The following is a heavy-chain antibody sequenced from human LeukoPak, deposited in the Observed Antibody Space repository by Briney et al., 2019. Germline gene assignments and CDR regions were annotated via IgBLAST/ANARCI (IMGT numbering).Heavy chain of an antibody. CDR2: IYYSGST. J-gene: IGHJ4*02. D-gene: IGHD1-26*01. CDR1: GGSISSYC. V-gene: IGHV4-59*08. CDR3: ASGSEAHADFDY. Sequence: SETLSLTCTVSGGSISSYCWSWIRQPPGKGLEWIGYIYYSGSTNYNPSLKSRVTISVDTSKNQFSLKLSSVTAADTAVYYCASGSEAHADFDYWGQGTLVTVSS.